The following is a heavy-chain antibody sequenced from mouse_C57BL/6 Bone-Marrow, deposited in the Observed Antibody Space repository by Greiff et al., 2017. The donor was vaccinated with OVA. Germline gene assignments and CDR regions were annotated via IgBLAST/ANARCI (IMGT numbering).Heavy chain of an antibody. D-gene: IGHD1-1*01. Sequence: QVQLQQPGAELVKPGASVKLSCKASGYTFTSYWMHWVKQRPGQGLEWIGMIHPNSGSTNYNENFKSKATLTVDKSSSTAYMQLSSLTSEDSAVYYCARYPLYYGSKGFDYWGQGTTLTVSS. CDR1: GYTFTSYW. CDR2: IHPNSGST. J-gene: IGHJ2*01. V-gene: IGHV1-64*01. CDR3: ARYPLYYGSKGFDY.